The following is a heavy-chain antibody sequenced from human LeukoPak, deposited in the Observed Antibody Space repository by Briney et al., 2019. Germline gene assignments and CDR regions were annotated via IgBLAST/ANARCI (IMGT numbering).Heavy chain of an antibody. J-gene: IGHJ6*02. CDR3: AKDTDGKVYGMDV. CDR1: GFTFSSYA. Sequence: GGSLRLSCAASGFTFSSYAMHWVRQAPGKGLEWVAVISYDGSNKYYADSVKGRFTISRDNSKNTLYLQMNSLRAEDTAVYYCAKDTDGKVYGMDVWGQGTTVTVSS. D-gene: IGHD2-8*02. V-gene: IGHV3-30*04. CDR2: ISYDGSNK.